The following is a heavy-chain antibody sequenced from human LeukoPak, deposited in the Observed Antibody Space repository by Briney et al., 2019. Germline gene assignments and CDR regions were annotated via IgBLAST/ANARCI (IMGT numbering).Heavy chain of an antibody. CDR1: GYTFTSYS. CDR2: INPSGDRI. V-gene: IGHV1-46*01. CDR3: ARHSDFWSAPDS. J-gene: IGHJ5*01. Sequence: VASVKVSCKASGYTFTSYSMHWVRQAPGQGLEWMGIINPSGDRISYAQKFQGRVTMTRDTSTSTVYMELSSLRSEDTAVYYCARHSDFWSAPDSWGQGTLVTVSS. D-gene: IGHD3-3*01.